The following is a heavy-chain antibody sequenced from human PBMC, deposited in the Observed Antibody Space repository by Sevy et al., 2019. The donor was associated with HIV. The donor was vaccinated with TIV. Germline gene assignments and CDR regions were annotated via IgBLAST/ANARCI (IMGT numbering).Heavy chain of an antibody. V-gene: IGHV1-69*13. CDR2: ITPMSGTS. CDR1: GGTFSIYA. D-gene: IGHD5-12*01. CDR3: ARGNVGRDGYNLDF. J-gene: IGHJ4*02. Sequence: ASVKVSCKASGGTFSIYAVSWVRQAPGHGLEWMGGITPMSGTSRNTQKFQGRVVFSADESTGTVYMEVTSLTFEDTAVYYCARGNVGRDGYNLDFWGQGTLVTVS.